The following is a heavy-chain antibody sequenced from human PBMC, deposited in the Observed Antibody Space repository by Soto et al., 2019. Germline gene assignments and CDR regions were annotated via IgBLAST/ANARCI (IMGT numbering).Heavy chain of an antibody. Sequence: SETLSLTCAVYGGSFSGYYWSWIRQPPGKGLEWIVEINHSGSTNYNPSLKSRVTISVDTSKNQFSLKLSSVTAADTAVYYCARGSRPHVVTPRRLYYFDYWGQGTLVTVSS. CDR3: ARGSRPHVVTPRRLYYFDY. D-gene: IGHD2-15*01. CDR2: INHSGST. V-gene: IGHV4-34*01. CDR1: GGSFSGYY. J-gene: IGHJ4*02.